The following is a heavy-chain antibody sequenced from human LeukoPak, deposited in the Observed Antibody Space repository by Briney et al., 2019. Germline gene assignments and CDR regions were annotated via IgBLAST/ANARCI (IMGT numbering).Heavy chain of an antibody. Sequence: PARSLRLSCAAYGFTFTSFCTHWDRQAQGEGREWVAVIWFVVNNKYYADSVKGRFTISRDNSKNTLDLQMNSLRAEDTAVYYCARDWSVGSSGYFDYWGQGTLVTVPS. CDR1: GFTFTSFC. CDR3: ARDWSVGSSGYFDY. D-gene: IGHD3-22*01. CDR2: IWFVVNNK. V-gene: IGHV3-33*01. J-gene: IGHJ4*02.